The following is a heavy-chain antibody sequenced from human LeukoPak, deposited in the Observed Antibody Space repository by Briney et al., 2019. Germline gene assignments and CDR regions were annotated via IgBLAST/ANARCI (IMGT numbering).Heavy chain of an antibody. Sequence: ASVKVSCKASGYTFTGYYMHWVRQAPGQGLEWMGRINTNSGGTNYAQKFQGRVTMTRDTSISTAYMELSRLRSDDTAVYYCASFAVVTAIRAQRTGFDYWGQGTLVTVSS. CDR2: INTNSGGT. D-gene: IGHD2-21*02. CDR3: ASFAVVTAIRAQRTGFDY. J-gene: IGHJ4*02. V-gene: IGHV1-2*06. CDR1: GYTFTGYY.